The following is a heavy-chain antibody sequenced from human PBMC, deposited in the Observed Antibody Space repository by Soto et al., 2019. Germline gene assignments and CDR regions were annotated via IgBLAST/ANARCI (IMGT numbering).Heavy chain of an antibody. CDR3: ARGVAAAQSYGMDV. J-gene: IGHJ6*02. CDR1: GFTFSSYA. V-gene: IGHV3-30-3*01. CDR2: ISYDGSNK. Sequence: GGSLRLSCAASGFTFSSYAMHWVRQAPGKGLEWVAVISYDGSNKYYADSVKGRFTISRDNSKNTLYLQMNSLRAEDTAVYYCARGVAAAQSYGMDVWGQGTTVTVSS. D-gene: IGHD6-13*01.